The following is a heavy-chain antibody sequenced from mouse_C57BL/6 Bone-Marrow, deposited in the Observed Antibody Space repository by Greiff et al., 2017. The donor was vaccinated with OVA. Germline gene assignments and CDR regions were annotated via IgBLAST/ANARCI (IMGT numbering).Heavy chain of an antibody. V-gene: IGHV1-42*01. J-gene: IGHJ1*03. CDR1: GYSFTGYY. Sequence: EVQRVESGPELVKPGASVKISCKASGYSFTGYYMNWVKQSPEKSLEWIGEINPSTGGTTYNQKFKAKATLTVDKSSSTAYMQLKSLTSEDSAVYYCARYPIYYYGSSHWYFDVWGTGTTVTVSS. D-gene: IGHD1-1*01. CDR2: INPSTGGT. CDR3: ARYPIYYYGSSHWYFDV.